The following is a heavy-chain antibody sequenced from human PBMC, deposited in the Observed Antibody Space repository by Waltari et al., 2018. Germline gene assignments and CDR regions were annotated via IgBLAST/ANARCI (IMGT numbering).Heavy chain of an antibody. Sequence: QVQLVQSGAEVKKPGASVKVSCKASGYTFTSYAMHWVRQAPGQRLEWMGWITAGNGTTKYSQKFQGRVTITRDTSASTDYMELSSLRSEDTAVYYCASGGITIFGVVTIDYWGQGTLVTVSS. CDR1: GYTFTSYA. CDR3: ASGGITIFGVVTIDY. D-gene: IGHD3-3*01. V-gene: IGHV1-3*01. CDR2: ITAGNGTT. J-gene: IGHJ4*02.